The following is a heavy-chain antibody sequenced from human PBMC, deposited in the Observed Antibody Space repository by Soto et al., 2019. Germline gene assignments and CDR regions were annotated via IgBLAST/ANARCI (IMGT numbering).Heavy chain of an antibody. CDR3: AREPYSSGWEFDP. V-gene: IGHV3-21*01. CDR2: ISSSSSYI. CDR1: GFTFSSYS. Sequence: PGGSLRLSCAASGFTFSSYSMNWVRQAPGKGLGWVSSISSSSSYIYYADSVKGRFTISRDNAKNSLYLQMNSLRAEDTAVYYCAREPYSSGWEFDPWGQGTLVTVSS. D-gene: IGHD6-19*01. J-gene: IGHJ5*02.